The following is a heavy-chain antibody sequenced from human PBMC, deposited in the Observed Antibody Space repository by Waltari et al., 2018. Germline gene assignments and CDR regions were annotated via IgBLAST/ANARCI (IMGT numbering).Heavy chain of an antibody. D-gene: IGHD1-1*01. J-gene: IGHJ4*02. V-gene: IGHV4-31*03. Sequence: QVQLQESGPGLVKPSQTLSLPCTVSVGSISSGGYYWGWIRQHPGKGLEWIGYIYYSGSTYYNPSLKSRVTISVDTSKNQFSLKLSSVTAADTAVYYCASYKVVTDSPYFDYWGQGTLVTVSS. CDR3: ASYKVVTDSPYFDY. CDR2: IYYSGST. CDR1: VGSISSGGYY.